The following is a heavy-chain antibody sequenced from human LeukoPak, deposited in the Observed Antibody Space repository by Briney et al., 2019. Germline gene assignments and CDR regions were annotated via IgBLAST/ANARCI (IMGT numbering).Heavy chain of an antibody. D-gene: IGHD2-15*01. V-gene: IGHV3-30-3*01. Sequence: GGSLRLSCAVSGFTFSSYAMHWVRQAPGKGLEWVAVISYDGSNKYYADSVKGRFTISRDNSKNTLYLQMNSLRAEDTAVYYCARAGGYFYGMDVWGQGTTVTVSS. CDR3: ARAGGYFYGMDV. CDR2: ISYDGSNK. J-gene: IGHJ6*02. CDR1: GFTFSSYA.